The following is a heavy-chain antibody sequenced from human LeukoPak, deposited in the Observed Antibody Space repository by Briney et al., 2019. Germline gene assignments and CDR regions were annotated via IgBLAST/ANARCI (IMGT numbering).Heavy chain of an antibody. J-gene: IGHJ4*02. Sequence: ASVKVSCKASGYTFTGYYMHWVRQAPGQGLEWMGRINPNSGGTNYAQKFQGRVTMTRDTSISTAYMELSRLRSDDTAVYCCARDRLIVGAYFDYWGQGTLVTVSS. D-gene: IGHD1-26*01. CDR1: GYTFTGYY. CDR2: INPNSGGT. V-gene: IGHV1-2*06. CDR3: ARDRLIVGAYFDY.